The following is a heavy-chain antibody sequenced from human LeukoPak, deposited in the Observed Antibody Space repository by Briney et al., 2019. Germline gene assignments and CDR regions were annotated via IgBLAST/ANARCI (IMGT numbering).Heavy chain of an antibody. V-gene: IGHV3-66*02. Sequence: GGSLRLSCAASGFTVSSNYMSWVRQAPGKGLEWLSVIYSGGSTYYADSVKGRFTISRDNSKNTLYLQMNSLRAEDTAVYYCARDLRYYPYYYYGMDVWGQGTTVTVSS. J-gene: IGHJ6*02. CDR1: GFTVSSNY. CDR3: ARDLRYYPYYYYGMDV. CDR2: IYSGGST. D-gene: IGHD3-9*01.